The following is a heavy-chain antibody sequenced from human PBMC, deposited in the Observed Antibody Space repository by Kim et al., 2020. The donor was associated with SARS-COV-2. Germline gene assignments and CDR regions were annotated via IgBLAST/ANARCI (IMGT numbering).Heavy chain of an antibody. V-gene: IGHV4-39*01. CDR2: IYYSGST. J-gene: IGHJ6*01. CDR1: GGSISSSSYY. CDR3: ASYDILYYYYYYGMDV. Sequence: SATRSLTCTVSGGSISSSSYYWGWIRQPPGKGLEWIGSIYYSGSTYYNPSLKSRVTISVDTSKNQFSLKLSSVTAADTAVYYCASYDILYYYYYYGMDV. D-gene: IGHD3-9*01.